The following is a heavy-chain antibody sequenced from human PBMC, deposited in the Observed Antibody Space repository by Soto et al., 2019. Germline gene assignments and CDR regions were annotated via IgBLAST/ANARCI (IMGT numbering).Heavy chain of an antibody. CDR3: ARVHTDLAGYSSSWYWFDP. D-gene: IGHD6-13*01. CDR2: IYYSGST. Sequence: SETLSLTCTVSGGSISSGGYYWSWIRQHPGKGLEWIGYIYYSGSTYYNPSLKSRVTISVDTSKNQFSLKLSSVTAADTAVYYCARVHTDLAGYSSSWYWFDPWGQGTLVTVSS. V-gene: IGHV4-31*03. CDR1: GGSISSGGYY. J-gene: IGHJ5*02.